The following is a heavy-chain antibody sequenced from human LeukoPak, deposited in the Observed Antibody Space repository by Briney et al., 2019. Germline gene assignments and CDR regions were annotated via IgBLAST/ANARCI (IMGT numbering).Heavy chain of an antibody. J-gene: IGHJ4*02. CDR1: GSTFTDYS. V-gene: IGHV3-21*06. D-gene: IGHD3-22*01. CDR3: ARDGSRIPMIVVVNGYYFDY. Sequence: GGSLRLSCAASGSTFTDYSMNWVRQAPGKGLEWVSSVSSRSSYKYYADSVKGRFTISRDNAKNSLYLQMNSLRAEDTAMYYCARDGSRIPMIVVVNGYYFDYWGQGTLVTVSS. CDR2: VSSRSSYK.